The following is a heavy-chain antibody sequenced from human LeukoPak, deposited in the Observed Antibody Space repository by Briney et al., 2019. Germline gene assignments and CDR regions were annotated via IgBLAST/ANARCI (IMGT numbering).Heavy chain of an antibody. D-gene: IGHD3-3*01. Sequence: GGSLRLSCAASGFTFSSYSMNWVRQAPGEGLEWVSYISSSGSTIYYADSVKGRFTISRDNAKNSLYLQMNSLRAEDTAVYYCARGQRFLEWLAMGYYYMDVWGKGTTVTVSS. J-gene: IGHJ6*03. CDR1: GFTFSSYS. CDR3: ARGQRFLEWLAMGYYYMDV. V-gene: IGHV3-48*04. CDR2: ISSSGSTI.